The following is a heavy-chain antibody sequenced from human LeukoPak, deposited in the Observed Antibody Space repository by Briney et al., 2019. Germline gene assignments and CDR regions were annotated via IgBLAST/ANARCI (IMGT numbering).Heavy chain of an antibody. D-gene: IGHD3-3*01. CDR2: INPSGGST. J-gene: IGHJ3*02. Sequence: ASVKVSCKASGYTFTSYFMHWVRQAPGQGLDWMGIINPSGGSTSYAQKCQGRVTMTRDTSTSTVYMELSSLRSEDTALYYCASRGFFGVVYPQGPFDIWGQGTMVTVSS. CDR1: GYTFTSYF. V-gene: IGHV1-46*01. CDR3: ASRGFFGVVYPQGPFDI.